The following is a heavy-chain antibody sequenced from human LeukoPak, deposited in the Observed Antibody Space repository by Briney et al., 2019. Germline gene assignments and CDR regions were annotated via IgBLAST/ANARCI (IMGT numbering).Heavy chain of an antibody. D-gene: IGHD6-19*01. CDR2: IYAGDSDT. J-gene: IGHJ4*02. V-gene: IGHV5-51*01. CDR3: ARLRSSGRDPFDS. Sequence: GESLKISCKGSGYSFSTYWIGWVRQMPGKDLEWMGIIYAGDSDTRYSPSFQGQVTISADKSIGTAYLQWSSLKASDTAMYYCARLRSSGRDPFDSWGQGTLVTVSS. CDR1: GYSFSTYW.